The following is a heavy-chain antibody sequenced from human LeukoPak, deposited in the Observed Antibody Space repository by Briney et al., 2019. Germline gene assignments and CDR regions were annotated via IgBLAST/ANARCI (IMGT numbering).Heavy chain of an antibody. CDR1: GFTFSSYA. CDR3: ARHRGPSLYSSGYFDY. J-gene: IGHJ4*02. Sequence: GGSLRLSCAASGFTFSSYAMSWVRQAPGKGLEWVAVISYDGTNKYYADSVKGRFTISRDNSKNTLHLQMNSLRTEDTAVYYCARHRGPSLYSSGYFDYWGQGTLVTVSS. V-gene: IGHV3-30-3*01. CDR2: ISYDGTNK. D-gene: IGHD3-22*01.